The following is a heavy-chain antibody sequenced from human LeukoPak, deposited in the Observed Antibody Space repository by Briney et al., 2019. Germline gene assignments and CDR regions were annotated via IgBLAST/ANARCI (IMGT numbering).Heavy chain of an antibody. D-gene: IGHD4-17*01. CDR3: AGIGVIRDYAFDY. J-gene: IGHJ4*02. Sequence: PSETLSLTCTVSGGSISSYYWSWIRQPPGKGLEWIGYIYYSGSTNYNPSLKSRVTISVDTSKNQFSLKLSSVTAADTAVYYCAGIGVIRDYAFDYWGQGTLVTVSS. V-gene: IGHV4-59*01. CDR1: GGSISSYY. CDR2: IYYSGST.